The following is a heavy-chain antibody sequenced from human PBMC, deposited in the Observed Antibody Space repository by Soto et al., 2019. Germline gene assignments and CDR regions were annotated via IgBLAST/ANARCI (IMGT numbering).Heavy chain of an antibody. Sequence: SGGYLRLSCEASGFTFSDYYMSWIRQAPGKGLEWVSYISSSSSYTNYADSVKGRFTISRDNAKNSLYLQMNSLRAEDTAVYYCARDRYSSSSPLSGMDAWGQGTTVTVSS. CDR3: ARDRYSSSSPLSGMDA. J-gene: IGHJ6*02. CDR1: GFTFSDYY. CDR2: ISSSSSYT. V-gene: IGHV3-11*06. D-gene: IGHD6-6*01.